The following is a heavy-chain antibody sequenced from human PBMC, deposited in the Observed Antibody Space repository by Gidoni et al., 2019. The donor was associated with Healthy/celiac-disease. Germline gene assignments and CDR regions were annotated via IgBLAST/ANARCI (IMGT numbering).Heavy chain of an antibody. D-gene: IGHD3-10*01. CDR1: GFTFTSSA. V-gene: IGHV1-58*01. J-gene: IGHJ4*02. CDR3: AAARAPGFGELLYDY. CDR2: IVVGSGNT. Sequence: HMQLVQSGPEVKKPGTSVKVSCKASGFTFTSSAVQWVRQARGQRLEWIGWIVVGSGNTNYAQKFQERVTITRDMSTSTAYMELSSLRSEDTAVYYCAAARAPGFGELLYDYWGQGTLVTVSS.